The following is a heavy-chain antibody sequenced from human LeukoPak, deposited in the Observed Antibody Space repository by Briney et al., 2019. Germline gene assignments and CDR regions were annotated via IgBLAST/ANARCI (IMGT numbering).Heavy chain of an antibody. D-gene: IGHD1-14*01. Sequence: GGSPRLSCTASGITFSDYYMNWIRQAPGKGLEWLSFISRGGSPIYYADSVKGRFTISRDNAKNSLYLQMNSLRVEDTAMYYCVITAGPPTDHWGQGALVTVSS. CDR2: ISRGGSPI. CDR1: GITFSDYY. J-gene: IGHJ4*01. V-gene: IGHV3-11*04. CDR3: VITAGPPTDH.